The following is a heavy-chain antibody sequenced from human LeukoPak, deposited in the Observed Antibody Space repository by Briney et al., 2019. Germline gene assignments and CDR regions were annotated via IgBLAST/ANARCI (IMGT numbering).Heavy chain of an antibody. CDR2: IYYSGST. CDR1: GGSISSSSYY. V-gene: IGHV4-39*07. Sequence: PSETLSLTCTVSGGSISSSSYYWGWIRQPPGKGLEWIGSIYYSGSTYYNPSLKSRVTISVDKSKNQFSLKLSSVTAADTAVYYCARAIWHYGSGSYGSWFDPWGQGTLVTVSS. CDR3: ARAIWHYGSGSYGSWFDP. J-gene: IGHJ5*02. D-gene: IGHD3-10*01.